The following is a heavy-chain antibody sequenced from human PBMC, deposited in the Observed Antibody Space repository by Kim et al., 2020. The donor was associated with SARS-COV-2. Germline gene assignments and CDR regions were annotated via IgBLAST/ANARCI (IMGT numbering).Heavy chain of an antibody. CDR1: GYTFTSYD. CDR3: ARGILHRGENTIFGVVGKKYYMDV. D-gene: IGHD3-3*01. CDR2: MNPNSGNT. J-gene: IGHJ6*03. Sequence: ASVKVSCKASGYTFTSYDINWVRQATGQGLEWMGWMNPNSGNTGYAQKFQGRVTMTRNTSISTAYMELSSLRSEDTAVYYCARGILHRGENTIFGVVGKKYYMDVWGKGTTVIVSS. V-gene: IGHV1-8*01.